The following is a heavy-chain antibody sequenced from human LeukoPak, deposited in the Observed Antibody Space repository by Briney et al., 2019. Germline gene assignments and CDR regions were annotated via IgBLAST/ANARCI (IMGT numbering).Heavy chain of an antibody. CDR1: GYNFTNYW. CDR3: ARLSFCSGGSCSANYFDY. D-gene: IGHD2-15*01. V-gene: IGHV5-51*01. J-gene: IGHJ4*02. CDR2: IYPGDSDT. Sequence: GESLKISCKGSGYNFTNYWIGWVRQMPGKGLEWMGIIYPGDSDTRYSPSFQGQVTISADKSISTAYLQWSSLKASDTAMYYCARLSFCSGGSCSANYFDYWGQGTLVTVSS.